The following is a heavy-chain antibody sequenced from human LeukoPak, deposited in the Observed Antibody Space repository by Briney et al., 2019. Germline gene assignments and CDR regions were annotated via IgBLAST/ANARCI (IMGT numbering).Heavy chain of an antibody. CDR2: IKQDGSEK. J-gene: IGHJ5*02. V-gene: IGHV3-7*01. CDR1: RFTFSSYW. D-gene: IGHD4-23*01. CDR3: ARDVGGNPYNWFDP. Sequence: GGSLRLSCAASRFTFSSYWMSWVRQAPGKGLEWVANIKQDGSEKYYVDSVKGRFTISRDNAKNSLYLQMNSLRAEDTAVYYCARDVGGNPYNWFDPWGQGTLVTVSS.